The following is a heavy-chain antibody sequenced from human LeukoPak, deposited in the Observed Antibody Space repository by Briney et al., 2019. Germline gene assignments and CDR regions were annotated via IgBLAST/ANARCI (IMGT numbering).Heavy chain of an antibody. Sequence: EGSLRLSCGASGFSFSSFSMNWVRQAPGKGLEWVSSITGSGGWTSYAGSVKGRFTISRDNANNSLYLQMRSLTVEDTAVYFCARDSAPHRVILDFWGQGTLVTVSS. D-gene: IGHD1-14*01. CDR2: ITGSGGWT. V-gene: IGHV3-21*01. J-gene: IGHJ4*02. CDR1: GFSFSSFS. CDR3: ARDSAPHRVILDF.